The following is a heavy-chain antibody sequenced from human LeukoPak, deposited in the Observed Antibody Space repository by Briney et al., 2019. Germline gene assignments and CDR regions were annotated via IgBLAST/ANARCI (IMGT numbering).Heavy chain of an antibody. CDR1: GFTFSSYA. V-gene: IGHV3-23*01. CDR2: ISGSAIST. J-gene: IGHJ4*02. D-gene: IGHD3-16*02. CDR3: ARVAWIPIGGVIVTAFDY. Sequence: GGSLRLSCAASGFTFSSYAMSWVRQAPGKGLEWVSAISGSAISTYYADSVKGRFTISRDNSKNTLYLQVNSLRAEDTAVYYCARVAWIPIGGVIVTAFDYWGQGTLVTVSS.